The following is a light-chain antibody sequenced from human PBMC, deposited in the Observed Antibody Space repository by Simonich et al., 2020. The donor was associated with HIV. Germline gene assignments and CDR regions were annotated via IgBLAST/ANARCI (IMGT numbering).Light chain of an antibody. J-gene: IGKJ5*01. Sequence: EIVMTQSPATLSLSPGESATLSCRASQRVSSDLAWYQQKPGQAPRPLIYDASDRATGIPARLSGSGSGTDFTLTIGSLEPEDFAVYYCQQRSNWPITFGQGTRLEIK. CDR1: QRVSSD. CDR2: DAS. V-gene: IGKV3-11*01. CDR3: QQRSNWPIT.